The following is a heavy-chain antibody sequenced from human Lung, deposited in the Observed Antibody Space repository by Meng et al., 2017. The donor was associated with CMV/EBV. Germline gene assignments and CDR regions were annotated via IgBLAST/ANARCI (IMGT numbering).Heavy chain of an antibody. CDR2: IYYSGRT. Sequence: SXTXSLXCTVSGGPISSSSYYWGWIRQPPGKGLEWIGSIYYSGRTYYNPSLKSRVTISVDTSKNQFSLKLSSVTAADTAVYYCAKENYDSSGDDAFDIWGQGXMVTVSS. CDR1: GGPISSSSYY. J-gene: IGHJ3*02. CDR3: AKENYDSSGDDAFDI. D-gene: IGHD3-22*01. V-gene: IGHV4-39*07.